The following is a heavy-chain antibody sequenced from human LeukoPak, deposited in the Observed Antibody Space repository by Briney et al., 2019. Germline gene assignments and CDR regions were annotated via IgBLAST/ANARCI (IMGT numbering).Heavy chain of an antibody. D-gene: IGHD2-2*02. V-gene: IGHV2-70*04. J-gene: IGHJ4*02. CDR2: IDWDDDK. Sequence: SGPALVKPTQSLTLTCTFSGFSLSTARMRVSWIRQPPGKALEWLARIDWDDDKFYKTSLKTRLTISKDTSKNQVILIMTNMDLVDTATYYCARTISVTDYFDYWGPGTLVTVSS. CDR3: ARTISVTDYFDY. CDR1: GFSLSTARMR.